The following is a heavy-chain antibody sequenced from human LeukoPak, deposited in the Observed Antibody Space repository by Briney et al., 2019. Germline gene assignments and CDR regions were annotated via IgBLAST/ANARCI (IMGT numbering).Heavy chain of an antibody. V-gene: IGHV1-46*01. J-gene: IGHJ6*03. CDR2: INPSGGST. Sequence: GASVKVSCKASGYTFTSYYMHWVRQAPGQGLEWMGIINPSGGSTSYAQKFQGRVTMTRDMSTSTVYMELSSLRSGDTAVYYCARALSGVGFDYYYYMDVRGKGTTVTVSS. CDR1: GYTFTSYY. D-gene: IGHD2-15*01. CDR3: ARALSGVGFDYYYYMDV.